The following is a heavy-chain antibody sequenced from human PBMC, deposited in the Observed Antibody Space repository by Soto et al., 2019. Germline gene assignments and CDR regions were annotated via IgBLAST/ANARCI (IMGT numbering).Heavy chain of an antibody. CDR3: AKLASGHYCTNGVCLLYYCDY. Sequence: EVQLLESGGGLVQPGGSLRLSCAASGVTFNNYAMSWVRQAPGKGLEWVSAISGSGGSTHYADSVKGRFTISRDNSKNTLCLQMNSLRAEDTAVYYCAKLASGHYCTNGVCLLYYCDYWGQGAQVTVSS. V-gene: IGHV3-23*01. D-gene: IGHD2-8*01. CDR1: GVTFNNYA. J-gene: IGHJ4*02. CDR2: ISGSGGST.